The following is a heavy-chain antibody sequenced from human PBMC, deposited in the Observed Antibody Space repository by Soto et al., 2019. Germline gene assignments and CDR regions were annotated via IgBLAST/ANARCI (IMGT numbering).Heavy chain of an antibody. Sequence: QVQLQESGPGLVKPSQTLSLTCTVSGGSISSGGYYWRWIRQHPGKGLEWIGYIYYSGSTYYSPSIKSRVTISVDTSKNQFSLKLSSVTAADTAVYYCARVDYGGNAGIDYWGQGTLVTVSS. D-gene: IGHD4-17*01. CDR1: GGSISSGGYY. V-gene: IGHV4-31*03. J-gene: IGHJ4*02. CDR3: ARVDYGGNAGIDY. CDR2: IYYSGST.